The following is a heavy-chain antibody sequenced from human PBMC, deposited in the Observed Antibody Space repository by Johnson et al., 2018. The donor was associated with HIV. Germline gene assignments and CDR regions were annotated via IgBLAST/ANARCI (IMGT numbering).Heavy chain of an antibody. V-gene: IGHV3-30*19. D-gene: IGHD2-8*02. CDR2: ISYDGSNK. CDR3: ARPLFFESVLYAEPDAFAI. CDR1: GFTFSSYV. Sequence: QVQLVESGGGVVQPGKSLILSCAASGFTFSSYVMHWVRHAPGKGLEWVADISYDGSNKYSADSVKGRFTISRDNSKNKLYLQMNSLRAEDTAVYYCARPLFFESVLYAEPDAFAIWGQGTLVTVSS. J-gene: IGHJ3*02.